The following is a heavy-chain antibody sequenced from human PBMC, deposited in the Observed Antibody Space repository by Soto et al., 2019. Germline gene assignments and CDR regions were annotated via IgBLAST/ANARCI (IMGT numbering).Heavy chain of an antibody. CDR2: INSKTDGGAA. D-gene: IGHD2-21*01. Sequence: GGSLRLSCSASGFTFNNVSMSWVRQAPGKGLEWVGRINSKTDGGAADYVAPMEGRFTISRDDSKNTLFLQMDSLTTEDTAVYYCTTDSVVWGQGALVTVSS. CDR3: TTDSVV. J-gene: IGHJ4*02. CDR1: GFTFNNVS. V-gene: IGHV3-15*01.